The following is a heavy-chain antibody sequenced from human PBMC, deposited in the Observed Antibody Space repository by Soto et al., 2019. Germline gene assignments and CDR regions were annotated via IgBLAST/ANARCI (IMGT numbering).Heavy chain of an antibody. J-gene: IGHJ4*02. CDR3: ARGDYGTGGYPFPYFDY. CDR1: GYSFTGYY. D-gene: IGHD2-8*02. CDR2: INPDSGAT. V-gene: IGHV1-2*02. Sequence: HEHLVQSGAEVKRPGASLKVSCKASGYSFTGYYIHWVRQAPGQGLEWMGWINPDSGATNYAKNFQGRVTLTSDPSISTASMDLTSLTSDDMAVYYCARGDYGTGGYPFPYFDYWGQGTLVIVSS.